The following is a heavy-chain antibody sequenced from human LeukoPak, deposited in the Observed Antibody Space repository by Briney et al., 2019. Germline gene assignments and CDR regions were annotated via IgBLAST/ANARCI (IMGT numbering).Heavy chain of an antibody. Sequence: GGSLRLSCAASGFTFSSYEMNWVRQAPGKGLEWVSYISSSSSYIYYADSVKGRFTISRDNAKNSLYLQMNSLRAEDTAVYYCARDYGSSSVPGYWGQGTLVTVSS. D-gene: IGHD6-6*01. CDR1: GFTFSSYE. J-gene: IGHJ4*02. CDR2: ISSSSSYI. V-gene: IGHV3-21*05. CDR3: ARDYGSSSVPGY.